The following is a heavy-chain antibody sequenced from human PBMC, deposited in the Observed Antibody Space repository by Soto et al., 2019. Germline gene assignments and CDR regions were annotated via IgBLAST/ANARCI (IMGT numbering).Heavy chain of an antibody. V-gene: IGHV1-69*02. CDR3: ARVSGPPYCSGGSCYIDY. D-gene: IGHD2-15*01. CDR2: IIPILGIA. J-gene: IGHJ4*02. CDR1: GGTFSSYT. Sequence: ASVKVSCKASGGTFSSYTISWVRQAPGQGLEWMGRIIPILGIANYAQKFQGRVTITADKSTSTAYMELSSLRSEDTAVYYCARVSGPPYCSGGSCYIDYWGQGTLVTVSS.